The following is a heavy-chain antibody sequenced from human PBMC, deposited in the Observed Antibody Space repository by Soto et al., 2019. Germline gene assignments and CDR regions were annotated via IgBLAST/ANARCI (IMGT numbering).Heavy chain of an antibody. J-gene: IGHJ6*02. Sequence: QVQLVQSGGEVKKPGSSVKVSCKASGGTFSSYAISWVRQAPGQGLEWMGGIIPIFGTANYAQKFQGRVTITADESTSTAYMELSSLRSEDTAVYYCARDLHSSSSGIFSHYYGMDVWGQGTTVTVSS. CDR1: GGTFSSYA. V-gene: IGHV1-69*01. CDR3: ARDLHSSSSGIFSHYYGMDV. CDR2: IIPIFGTA. D-gene: IGHD6-6*01.